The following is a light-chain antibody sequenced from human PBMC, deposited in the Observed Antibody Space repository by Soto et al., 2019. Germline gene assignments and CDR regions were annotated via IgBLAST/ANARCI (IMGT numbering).Light chain of an antibody. J-gene: IGKJ1*01. Sequence: DIQMTQSPSTLSASVGDRVTITCRASQSISMWLAWYQQKPGKAPRLLIYDASNLESGVPSRFSGSGSGTGFTLTISSLQPDDFATYYCQEYNSYSWTFGQGTKVDIK. V-gene: IGKV1-5*01. CDR1: QSISMW. CDR3: QEYNSYSWT. CDR2: DAS.